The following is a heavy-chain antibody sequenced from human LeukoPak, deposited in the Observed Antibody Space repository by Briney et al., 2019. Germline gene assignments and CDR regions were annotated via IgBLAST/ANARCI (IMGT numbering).Heavy chain of an antibody. D-gene: IGHD3-3*01. CDR1: GYTFTGYY. V-gene: IGHV1-2*02. CDR2: INPNSGGT. Sequence: ASVKVSCKASGYTFTGYYMHWVRQAPGQGLEWMGWINPNSGGTNYAQKFQGRVTMTRDTSISTAYMELSRLRPDDTAVYYCARDPFRYDFWSGYYRNWFDPWGQGTLVTVSS. J-gene: IGHJ5*02. CDR3: ARDPFRYDFWSGYYRNWFDP.